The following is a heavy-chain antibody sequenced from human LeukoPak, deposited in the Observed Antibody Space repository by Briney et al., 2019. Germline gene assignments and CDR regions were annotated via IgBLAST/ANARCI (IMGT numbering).Heavy chain of an antibody. J-gene: IGHJ6*02. CDR1: GFTFSNYW. V-gene: IGHV3-74*01. Sequence: PGGSLRLSCAASGFTFSNYWMHWVRQAPGKGPVWVSHINSDGSRTSYADSVKGRFTISRDNAENSLFLQMNGLRAEDTAVYYCARRITIAAAGWGYGMDVWGQGATVTVSS. CDR2: INSDGSRT. CDR3: ARRITIAAAGWGYGMDV. D-gene: IGHD6-13*01.